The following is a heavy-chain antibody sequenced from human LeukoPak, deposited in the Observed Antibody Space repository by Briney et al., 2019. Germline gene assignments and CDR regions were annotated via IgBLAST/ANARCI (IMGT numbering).Heavy chain of an antibody. J-gene: IGHJ4*02. CDR3: ARVWANDFWSDYYFDY. CDR2: ISYDGSNK. Sequence: GGSLRLSCAASGFTFSSYAMHWVRQAPGKGLERVAVISYDGSNKYYADSVKGRFTISRDNSKNTLYLQMNSLRAEDTAVYYCARVWANDFWSDYYFDYWGQGTLVTVSS. CDR1: GFTFSSYA. D-gene: IGHD3-3*01. V-gene: IGHV3-30-3*01.